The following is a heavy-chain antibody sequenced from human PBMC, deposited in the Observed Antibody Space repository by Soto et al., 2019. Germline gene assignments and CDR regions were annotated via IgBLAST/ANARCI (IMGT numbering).Heavy chain of an antibody. J-gene: IGHJ4*02. Sequence: GESLKISCKGPGYSFTSYWIGWVRQMPGKGLEWMGIIYPGDSDTRYSPSFQGQVTISADKSISTAYLQWSSLKASDTAMYYCARHWDYDSSGCDYWGQGTLVTVSS. CDR3: ARHWDYDSSGCDY. V-gene: IGHV5-51*01. D-gene: IGHD3-22*01. CDR2: IYPGDSDT. CDR1: GYSFTSYW.